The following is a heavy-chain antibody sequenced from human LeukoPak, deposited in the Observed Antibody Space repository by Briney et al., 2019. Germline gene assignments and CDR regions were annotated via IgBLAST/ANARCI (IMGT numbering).Heavy chain of an antibody. J-gene: IGHJ6*03. V-gene: IGHV5-51*01. Sequence: GESLKISCKGSGYSFTSYWIGWVRQVPGKGLEWMGIIYPGDSDTRYGPSFQGQVTISADKSISTAYLQWSSLKASDTAMYYCARHTAAGTDYYYYYMDVWGKGTTVTVSS. CDR2: IYPGDSDT. CDR3: ARHTAAGTDYYYYYMDV. CDR1: GYSFTSYW. D-gene: IGHD6-13*01.